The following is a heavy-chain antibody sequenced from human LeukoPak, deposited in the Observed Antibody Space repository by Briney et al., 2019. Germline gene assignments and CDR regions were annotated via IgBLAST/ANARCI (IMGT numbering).Heavy chain of an antibody. D-gene: IGHD3/OR15-3a*01. CDR3: ARGGFLDSYTGFDY. Sequence: SETLSLTCTLSGGSISSYYWSWIRQPPGKGLEWIGYIYYSGSTNYNPSLKSRVTISVDTSKNQFSLKLSSVTAADTAVYYCARGGFLDSYTGFDYWGQGTLVTVSS. J-gene: IGHJ4*02. CDR1: GGSISSYY. CDR2: IYYSGST. V-gene: IGHV4-59*01.